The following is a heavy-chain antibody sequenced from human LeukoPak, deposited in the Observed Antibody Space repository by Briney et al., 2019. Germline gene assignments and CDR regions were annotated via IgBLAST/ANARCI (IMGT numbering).Heavy chain of an antibody. CDR3: ARGHFGTGYYFDN. CDR2: VEGSGPT. V-gene: IGHV4-59*11. D-gene: IGHD1-1*01. Sequence: SETLSLTCIVASVSISGQWWSCIRQFPGKAPEWRGGVEGSGPTRYNSSLRGRLSLSVDASQKQFSQRLSSVTAADTAMYYCARGHFGTGYYFDNWGQGALVTVAS. J-gene: IGHJ4*02. CDR1: SVSISGQW.